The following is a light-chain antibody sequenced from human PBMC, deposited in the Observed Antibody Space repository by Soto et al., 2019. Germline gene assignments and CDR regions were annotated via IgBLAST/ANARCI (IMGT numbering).Light chain of an antibody. J-gene: IGKJ4*01. CDR1: QGIGVY. V-gene: IGKV1-27*01. CDR2: AAS. Sequence: DIQMTQSPPSLSASLGDRVTITCRASQGIGVYLAWFQQKPGKVPRLLIYAASALQSGVPSRFSGGGSGTDFTLTINSLQPEDVATYYCQKYNSAPLTFGGGTKVEIK. CDR3: QKYNSAPLT.